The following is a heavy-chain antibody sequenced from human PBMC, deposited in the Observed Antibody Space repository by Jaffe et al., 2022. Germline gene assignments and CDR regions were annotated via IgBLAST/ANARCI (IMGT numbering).Heavy chain of an antibody. Sequence: QVQLQESGPGLVKPSETLSLTCAVSGYSISSGYYWGWIRQPPGKGLEWIGSIYHSGSTYYNPSLKSRVTISVDTSKNQFSLKLSSVTAADTAVYYCARVPSYCSGGSCYSGNNWFDPWGQGTLVTVSS. V-gene: IGHV4-38-2*01. D-gene: IGHD2-15*01. CDR2: IYHSGST. J-gene: IGHJ5*02. CDR1: GYSISSGYY. CDR3: ARVPSYCSGGSCYSGNNWFDP.